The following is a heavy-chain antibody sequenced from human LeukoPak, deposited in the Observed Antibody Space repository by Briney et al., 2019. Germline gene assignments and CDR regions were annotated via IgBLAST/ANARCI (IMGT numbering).Heavy chain of an antibody. CDR1: GDTFSSYA. J-gene: IGHJ5*02. V-gene: IGHV1-69*01. D-gene: IGHD2-15*01. CDR2: IIPIFGTA. CDR3: ARSSRGCSGGSCYGA. Sequence: SVRVSCKASGDTFSSYAISWVRQAPGQGLEWMGGIIPIFGTANYAQKFQGRVAITADESTSTAYMELRSLRSEDTAVYYCARSSRGCSGGSCYGAWGQGTLVTVSS.